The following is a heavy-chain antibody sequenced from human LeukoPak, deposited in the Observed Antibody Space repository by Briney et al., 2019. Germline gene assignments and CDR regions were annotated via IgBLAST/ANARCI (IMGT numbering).Heavy chain of an antibody. Sequence: GASLRLSCAASGFTFSSYAMSWVRQAPGKGLEWVSAISGSGGSTYYADSVKGRFTISRDNSKNTLYLQMNSLRVEDTAVYYCAKRGREYYDSSGYLDYWGQGTLVTVSS. D-gene: IGHD3-22*01. CDR2: ISGSGGST. CDR3: AKRGREYYDSSGYLDY. CDR1: GFTFSSYA. J-gene: IGHJ4*02. V-gene: IGHV3-23*01.